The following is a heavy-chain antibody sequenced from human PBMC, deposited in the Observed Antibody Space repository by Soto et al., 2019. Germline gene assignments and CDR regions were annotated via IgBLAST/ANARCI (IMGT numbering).Heavy chain of an antibody. CDR2: INPYSGHT. CDR1: GDTLTSYA. CDR3: AAGTFLGPWQY. J-gene: IGHJ4*02. D-gene: IGHD1-26*01. V-gene: IGHV1-18*01. Sequence: QVLLLQSGGEVKKPGASVKVSCKVSGDTLTSYAISWVRQAPGQGLEWMGWINPYSGHTNYAPKVQGVVTMTTDTSTSTAYMELRSLTSGDTALYYCAAGTFLGPWQYWGQGTLVTVSS.